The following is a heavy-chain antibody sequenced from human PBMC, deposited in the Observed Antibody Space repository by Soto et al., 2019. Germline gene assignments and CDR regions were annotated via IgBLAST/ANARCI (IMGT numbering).Heavy chain of an antibody. J-gene: IGHJ5*02. Sequence: ASMKFPCKASGYTFTSYGISCVRQAPGQGLEWMGWMNPYSGNTLYAQKFQGRVTMTRNTSISTAYMELSSLRSEDTAVYYCARVETYCGGDCPPWGQGTLVTVS. V-gene: IGHV1-8*02. CDR2: MNPYSGNT. CDR3: ARVETYCGGDCPP. D-gene: IGHD2-21*02. CDR1: GYTFTSYG.